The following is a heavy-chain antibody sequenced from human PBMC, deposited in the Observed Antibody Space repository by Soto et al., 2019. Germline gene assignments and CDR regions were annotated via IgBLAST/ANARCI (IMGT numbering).Heavy chain of an antibody. Sequence: SETLSLTCTFSGGSISSYYWSLIRQPPGKGLEWIGYIYYSGSTNYNPSLKSRVTISVDTSKNQFSLKLSSVTAADTAVYYCARVWGGAFDIWGQGTMVTVSS. CDR2: IYYSGST. J-gene: IGHJ3*02. CDR1: GGSISSYY. CDR3: ARVWGGAFDI. D-gene: IGHD3-10*01. V-gene: IGHV4-59*01.